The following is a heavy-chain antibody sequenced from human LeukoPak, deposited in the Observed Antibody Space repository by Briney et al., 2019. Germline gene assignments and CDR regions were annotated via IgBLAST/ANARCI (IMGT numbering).Heavy chain of an antibody. CDR1: GGSFSGYY. CDR3: ARGNVADYYGSASHNY. J-gene: IGHJ4*02. Sequence: MASETLSLTCAVYGGSFSGYYWSWIRQPPGKGLEWIGEINHSGSTKYNPSLKSRVTISVDTSKNQFSLKLRSVTAADTAVYYCARGNVADYYGSASHNYWGQETLVTVPS. D-gene: IGHD3-10*01. CDR2: INHSGST. V-gene: IGHV4-34*01.